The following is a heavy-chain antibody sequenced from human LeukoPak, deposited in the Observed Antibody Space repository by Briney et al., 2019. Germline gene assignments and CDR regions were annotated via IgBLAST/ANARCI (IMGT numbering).Heavy chain of an antibody. Sequence: SETLSLTCTVSGGSISSGSYYWSWIRQPAGKGLEWIGRIYTSGSTNYNPSLKSRVTISVDTSKNQFSLKLSSVTAADTAVYYCAREGSVWFGEFKDYWGQGTLVTVSP. CDR1: GGSISSGSYY. CDR3: AREGSVWFGEFKDY. J-gene: IGHJ4*02. D-gene: IGHD3-10*01. CDR2: IYTSGST. V-gene: IGHV4-61*02.